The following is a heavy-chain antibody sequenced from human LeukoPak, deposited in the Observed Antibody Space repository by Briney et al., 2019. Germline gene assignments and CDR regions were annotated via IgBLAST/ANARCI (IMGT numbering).Heavy chain of an antibody. V-gene: IGHV1-2*02. CDR2: INPNSGGT. D-gene: IGHD3-3*01. CDR3: ARSRTPTIFEGKGGDFDY. Sequence: GPSVKVSCKASGYTFTGYYMNWVRQAPGQGLEWMGWINPNSGGTNHAQKFQGRVTMTRDTSISTAYMELSSLRSDDTAVYYCARSRTPTIFEGKGGDFDYWGQGTLVTVSS. CDR1: GYTFTGYY. J-gene: IGHJ4*02.